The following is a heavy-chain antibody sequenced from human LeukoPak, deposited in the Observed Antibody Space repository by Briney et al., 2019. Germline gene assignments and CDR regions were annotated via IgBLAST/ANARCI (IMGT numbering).Heavy chain of an antibody. D-gene: IGHD3-3*01. CDR1: GFTFSSYG. CDR3: AKTRLEWLSYYYYMDV. CDR2: ISYDGSNK. J-gene: IGHJ6*03. V-gene: IGHV3-30*18. Sequence: GGSLRLSCAASGFTFSSYGMHWVRQAPGKGLEWVAVISYDGSNKYYADSVKGRFIISRDNSKNTLYLQMSSLRAEDTAVYYCAKTRLEWLSYYYYMDVWGKGTTVTVSS.